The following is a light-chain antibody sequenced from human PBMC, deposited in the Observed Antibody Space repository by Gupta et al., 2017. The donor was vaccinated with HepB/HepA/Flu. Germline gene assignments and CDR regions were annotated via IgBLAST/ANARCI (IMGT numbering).Light chain of an antibody. Sequence: QTVVTQEPSLTVSPGGTVNLTCGSSTGTVTSGYYPNWFQQKPGQAPRALSYSTTNKHSLTPARFAASLLGANAVLTLSGVQPEDYAYYYCLHYYSGANLVFGGGTKLTVL. CDR2: STT. CDR3: LHYYSGANLV. J-gene: IGLJ3*02. CDR1: TGTVTSGYY. V-gene: IGLV7-43*01.